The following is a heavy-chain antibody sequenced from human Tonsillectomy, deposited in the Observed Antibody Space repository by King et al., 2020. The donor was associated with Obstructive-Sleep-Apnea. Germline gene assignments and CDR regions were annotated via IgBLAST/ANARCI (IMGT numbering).Heavy chain of an antibody. J-gene: IGHJ5*02. CDR2: IYYSGST. Sequence: VQLQESGPGLVKPSQTLSLTCTVSCGSISSGGYYWSWIRQHPGKGLEWTGYIYYSGSTYYNRSLNSRVTISVATSKNKFSLKLSSVTAADTAVYYCARQGAQMTTVTTNWFDPWGQGTLVTVSS. D-gene: IGHD4-17*01. CDR1: CGSISSGGYY. CDR3: ARQGAQMTTVTTNWFDP. V-gene: IGHV4-31*03.